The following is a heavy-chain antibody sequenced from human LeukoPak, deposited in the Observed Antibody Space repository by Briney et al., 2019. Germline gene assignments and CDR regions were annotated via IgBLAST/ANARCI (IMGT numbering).Heavy chain of an antibody. D-gene: IGHD1-1*01. V-gene: IGHV3-9*01. Sequence: GGSLRLSCAASGFTFDDYAMHWVRQAPGKGLEWVSGISWNSGSIGYADSVKGRFTISRDNAKNSLYLQMNSLRAEDTALYYCAKDLGLELVELNGMDVWGQGTTVTVSS. CDR1: GFTFDDYA. CDR3: AKDLGLELVELNGMDV. J-gene: IGHJ6*02. CDR2: ISWNSGSI.